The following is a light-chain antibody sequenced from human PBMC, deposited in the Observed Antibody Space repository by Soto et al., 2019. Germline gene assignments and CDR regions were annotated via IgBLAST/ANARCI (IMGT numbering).Light chain of an antibody. J-gene: IGKJ5*01. CDR3: QQYGSSIT. CDR1: HSVSSSY. CDR2: GAS. V-gene: IGKV3-20*01. Sequence: IVLTQSPGTLSLSPGERATLSCRASHSVSSSYLAWYQQKPGRAHRLLIYGASSRATGIPDRFSGSGSGTDFTLTISRLEPEDFAVYYCQQYGSSITFGQGRRLEIK.